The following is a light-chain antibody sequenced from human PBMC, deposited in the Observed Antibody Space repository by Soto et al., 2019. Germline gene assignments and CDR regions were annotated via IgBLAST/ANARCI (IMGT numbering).Light chain of an antibody. CDR1: SSDVGAYDY. CDR3: CSYTISSIWV. Sequence: QSGLTQPASVSGSPGQSITISCTGTSSDVGAYDYVSWYQHHPGKAPKLMIYEVSNRPSGVSNRFSGSKSGNTASLTISGLQAEDEADYYCCSYTISSIWVFGGGTKVTVL. CDR2: EVS. J-gene: IGLJ3*02. V-gene: IGLV2-14*01.